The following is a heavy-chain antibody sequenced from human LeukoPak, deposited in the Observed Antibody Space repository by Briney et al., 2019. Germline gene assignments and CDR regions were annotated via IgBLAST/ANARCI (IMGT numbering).Heavy chain of an antibody. J-gene: IGHJ4*02. CDR1: GYTFTGYY. CDR3: ARGLTYYYEFREIDY. V-gene: IGHV1-2*02. CDR2: INPNSGGT. Sequence: ASVKVSCKASGYTFTGYYMHWVRQAPGQGLEWMGWINPNSGGTNYAQKFQGRVTMTRDTSISTAYMELSRLRSDDTAMYYCARGLTYYYEFREIDYWGQGTLVTVSS. D-gene: IGHD3-22*01.